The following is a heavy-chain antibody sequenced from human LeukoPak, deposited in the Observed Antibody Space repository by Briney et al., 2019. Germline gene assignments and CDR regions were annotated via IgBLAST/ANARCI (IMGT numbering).Heavy chain of an antibody. CDR1: GFTFSSYA. CDR2: IKSKTDGGTT. D-gene: IGHD1-7*01. CDR3: TTQKIYNWNYSGLDY. Sequence: GGSLRLSCAASGFTFSSYAMHWVRQAPGKGLEWVGRIKSKTDGGTTDYAAPVKGRFTISRDDSENTLYLQMNSLKTEDTAVYYCTTQKIYNWNYSGLDYWGQGTLVSVSS. V-gene: IGHV3-15*01. J-gene: IGHJ4*02.